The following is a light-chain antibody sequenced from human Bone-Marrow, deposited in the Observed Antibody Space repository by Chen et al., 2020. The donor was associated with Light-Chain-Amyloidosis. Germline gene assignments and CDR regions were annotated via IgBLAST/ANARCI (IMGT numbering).Light chain of an antibody. J-gene: IGKJ5*01. CDR1: QGINMW. Sequence: DIQMTQSPSSLSASVGDRVTITCRASQGINMWLAWYQKKPGKAPKLLIHDASSLQSGVPSRFSGSGCGTDFPLPISSRQPEDFGTYDCQQGTSFPITFGLGARLKI. V-gene: IGKV1-12*01. CDR2: DAS. CDR3: QQGTSFPIT.